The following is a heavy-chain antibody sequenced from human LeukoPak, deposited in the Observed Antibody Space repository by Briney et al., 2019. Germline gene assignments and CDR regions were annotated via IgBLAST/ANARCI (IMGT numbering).Heavy chain of an antibody. Sequence: GGSLRLSCAASGFTFSSYAMSWVRQAPGKGLEWVSAISGSGGSTYYADSVKGRFTISRDNSKNTLYLQMNSLRAEDTAVYYCAKAHLKELELPPGWFDYWGQGTLVTVSS. D-gene: IGHD1-7*01. J-gene: IGHJ4*02. CDR3: AKAHLKELELPPGWFDY. V-gene: IGHV3-23*01. CDR2: ISGSGGST. CDR1: GFTFSSYA.